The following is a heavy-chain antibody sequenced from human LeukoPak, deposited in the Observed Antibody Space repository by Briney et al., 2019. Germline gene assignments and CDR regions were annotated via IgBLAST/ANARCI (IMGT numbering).Heavy chain of an antibody. J-gene: IGHJ4*02. CDR3: ARGGRYYYDSSGYLPFDY. CDR2: INHSGST. CDR1: GGSFSGYY. D-gene: IGHD3-22*01. V-gene: IGHV4-34*01. Sequence: TSETLSLTCAVYGGSFSGYYWSWIRQPPGKGLEWIGEINHSGSTNYNPSLKSRVTISVDTSKNQFSLKLSSVTAADTAVYYCARGGRYYYDSSGYLPFDYWGQGTLVTVSS.